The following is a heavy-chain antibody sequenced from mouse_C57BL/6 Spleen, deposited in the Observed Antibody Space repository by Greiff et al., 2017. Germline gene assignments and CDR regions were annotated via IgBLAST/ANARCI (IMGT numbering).Heavy chain of an antibody. Sequence: QVQLQQPGAELVKPGASVKVSCKASGYTFTSYWMHWVKQRPGQGLEWIGRIHPSDSDTNYNQKFKGKATLTVDKSSSTAYMQLSSLTSKDSAVYYCAIYYDYDYFDYWGQGTTLTVSS. CDR1: GYTFTSYW. J-gene: IGHJ2*01. V-gene: IGHV1-74*01. CDR2: IHPSDSDT. D-gene: IGHD2-4*01. CDR3: AIYYDYDYFDY.